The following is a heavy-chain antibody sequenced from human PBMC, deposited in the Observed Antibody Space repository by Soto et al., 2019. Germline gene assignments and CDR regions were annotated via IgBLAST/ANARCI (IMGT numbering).Heavy chain of an antibody. Sequence: QVQLQESGPGLVKPSETLSLTCTVSGGSISSYYWSWIRQPPGKGLEWIGYIYYSGSTNYNPSLKSRVTISVDTSKNQFSLKLSSVTAADTAVYYCATSLYYYDSSGYRGGWFDPWGQGTLVTVSS. CDR3: ATSLYYYDSSGYRGGWFDP. J-gene: IGHJ5*02. CDR1: GGSISSYY. CDR2: IYYSGST. D-gene: IGHD3-22*01. V-gene: IGHV4-59*08.